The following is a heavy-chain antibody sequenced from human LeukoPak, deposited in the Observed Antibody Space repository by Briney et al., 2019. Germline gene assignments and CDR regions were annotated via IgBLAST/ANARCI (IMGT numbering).Heavy chain of an antibody. D-gene: IGHD2-2*01. Sequence: LETLSLTCTVSGGSVSSYYWSWIRQPPGKGLEWIGYIYYSGSTNYNPSLKSRVTISVDTSKNQFSLKLSSVTAADTAVYYCARGYRSSTSCRFLYYYYGMDVWGKGTTVTVSS. CDR1: GGSVSSYY. CDR2: IYYSGST. J-gene: IGHJ6*04. CDR3: ARGYRSSTSCRFLYYYYGMDV. V-gene: IGHV4-59*02.